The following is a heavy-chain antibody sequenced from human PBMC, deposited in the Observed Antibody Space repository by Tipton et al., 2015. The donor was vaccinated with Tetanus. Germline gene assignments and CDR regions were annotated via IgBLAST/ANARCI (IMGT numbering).Heavy chain of an antibody. V-gene: IGHV3-66*01. CDR2: IYSGGST. CDR3: ARDRLIGITGTPPEVDY. D-gene: IGHD1-7*01. Sequence: SLRLSCAASGFTVSSNYMSWVRQAPGKGLEWVSVIYSGGSTYYADSVKGRFTISRDNSKNTLYLQMNSLRAEDTAVYYCARDRLIGITGTPPEVDYWGQGTLVPVSS. J-gene: IGHJ4*02. CDR1: GFTVSSNY.